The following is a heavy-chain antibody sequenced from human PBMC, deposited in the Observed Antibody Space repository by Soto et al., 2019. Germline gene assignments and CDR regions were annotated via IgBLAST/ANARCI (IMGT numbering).Heavy chain of an antibody. D-gene: IGHD2-2*01. Sequence: EVQLVESGGGLVQRGGSLRLSCAASAFTFRNYWMSWVRQAPGKGLECVAKIKEDGSEKYYVDSVKGRFTISRDNAKNSVYLQMNSLTVEDTAMYYCARASSSTRGAIDYWGQGTLVTVSS. CDR3: ARASSSTRGAIDY. CDR1: AFTFRNYW. CDR2: IKEDGSEK. J-gene: IGHJ4*02. V-gene: IGHV3-7*04.